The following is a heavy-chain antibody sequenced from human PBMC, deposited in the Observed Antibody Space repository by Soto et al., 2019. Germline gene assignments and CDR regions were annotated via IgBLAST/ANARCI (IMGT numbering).Heavy chain of an antibody. Sequence: ASVKVSFKASGYTFTSYDINWVRQATGQGLEWMGWMNPNSGNTGYAQKFQGRVTMTRNTSISTAYMELSSLRSEDTAVYYCARGKVDPGYYDSSGYFDYWGQGTLVTVSS. D-gene: IGHD3-22*01. V-gene: IGHV1-8*01. J-gene: IGHJ4*02. CDR1: GYTFTSYD. CDR2: MNPNSGNT. CDR3: ARGKVDPGYYDSSGYFDY.